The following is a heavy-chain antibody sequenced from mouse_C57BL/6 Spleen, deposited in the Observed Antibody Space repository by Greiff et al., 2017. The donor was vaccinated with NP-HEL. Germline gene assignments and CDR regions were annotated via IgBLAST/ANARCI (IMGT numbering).Heavy chain of an antibody. V-gene: IGHV1-69*01. CDR3: ARLGRGY. CDR2: IDPSDSYT. CDR1: GYTFTSYW. Sequence: VQLQQPGAELVMPGASVKLSCKASGYTFTSYWMHWVKQRPGQGLEWIGEIDPSDSYTNYNQKFKGKSTLTVDKSSSTAYMQLSSLTTEDSAIYYCARLGRGYWGQGTTLTVSS. J-gene: IGHJ2*01.